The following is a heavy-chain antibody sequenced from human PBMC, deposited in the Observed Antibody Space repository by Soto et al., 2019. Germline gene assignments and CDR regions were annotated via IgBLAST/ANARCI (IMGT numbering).Heavy chain of an antibody. V-gene: IGHV4-31*03. Sequence: QVQLLESGPGLVKPPQTLSLTCTVSCGSSGSGGYYWSCVRQHPGKGLEWIGYISFSGSTYYNASLKSRVSRSVDTSKNQFSLNLSSVTAADTAVYYCARADGSCLIEYWVQGTLVTVSS. CDR1: CGSSGSGGYY. J-gene: IGHJ4*02. D-gene: IGHD3-22*01. CDR2: ISFSGST. CDR3: ARADGSCLIEY.